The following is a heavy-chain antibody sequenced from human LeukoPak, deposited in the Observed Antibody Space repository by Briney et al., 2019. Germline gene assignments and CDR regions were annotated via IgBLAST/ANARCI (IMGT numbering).Heavy chain of an antibody. V-gene: IGHV1-8*01. J-gene: IGHJ6*02. D-gene: IGHD3-10*01. CDR1: GYTFTSYD. Sequence: ASVKVSCKASGYTFTSYDINWVRQATGQGLEWMGWMNPNSGNTGYAQKFQGRVTMTRNTSISTAYMELSSLRSEDTAVYYCARAYEGLLWFGESNPYGMDVWGQGTTVTVSS. CDR3: ARAYEGLLWFGESNPYGMDV. CDR2: MNPNSGNT.